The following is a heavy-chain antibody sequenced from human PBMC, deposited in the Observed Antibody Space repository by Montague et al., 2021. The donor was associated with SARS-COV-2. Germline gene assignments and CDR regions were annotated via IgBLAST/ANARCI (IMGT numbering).Heavy chain of an antibody. CDR3: ARGRVEITMLAVVFTGGIYYFDY. D-gene: IGHD3-22*01. J-gene: IGHJ4*02. Sequence: SETLSLTCAVYGGSFSGYDWTWIRQSPGKGLEWIGEITDIGSTKCNPSLKSRVTVSSDTSKNQFSLKLKSVTAADTAVYYCARGRVEITMLAVVFTGGIYYFDYWGRGTLVIVSS. CDR2: ITDIGST. V-gene: IGHV4-34*01. CDR1: GGSFSGYD.